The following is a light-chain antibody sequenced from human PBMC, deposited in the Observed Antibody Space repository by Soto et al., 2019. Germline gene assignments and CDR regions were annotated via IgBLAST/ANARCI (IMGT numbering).Light chain of an antibody. CDR2: WAS. J-gene: IGKJ4*02. CDR1: PSVLYSSNNKNY. V-gene: IGKV4-1*01. Sequence: DIVMTQSPDSLAVSLGERATINCKSSPSVLYSSNNKNYLAWYQQKPGQPPKWLIFWASTRESGVPDRFSGSGSGTDFTLTISSLQAEDVAVYYCQQYYSTPPTFGGGTKVEIK. CDR3: QQYYSTPPT.